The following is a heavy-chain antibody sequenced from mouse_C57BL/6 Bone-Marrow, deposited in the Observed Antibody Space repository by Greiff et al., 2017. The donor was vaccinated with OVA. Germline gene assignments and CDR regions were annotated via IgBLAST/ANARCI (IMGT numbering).Heavy chain of an antibody. Sequence: QVQLQQSGAELVKPGASVKMSCKASGYTFTTYPIEWMKQNHGKSLEWIGNFHPYNDDTKYNEKFKGKATLTVEKSSSTVYLELSRLTSDDSAVYYGASGRDNYGSSYPYYFDDWGQGTTLTVSS. CDR2: FHPYNDDT. V-gene: IGHV1-47*01. CDR3: ASGRDNYGSSYPYYFDD. CDR1: GYTFTTYP. D-gene: IGHD1-1*01. J-gene: IGHJ2*01.